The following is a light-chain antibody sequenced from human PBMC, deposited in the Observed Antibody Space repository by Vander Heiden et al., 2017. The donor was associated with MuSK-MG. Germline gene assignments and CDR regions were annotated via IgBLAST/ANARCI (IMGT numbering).Light chain of an antibody. CDR2: LDSDGSH. J-gene: IGLJ2*01. CDR3: QTWGSGIQV. CDR1: SGHKTYA. V-gene: IGLV4-69*01. Sequence: QLVLTQSPSASASLGASVKLTCTLSSGHKTYAIVWNQQQPDKGPRYLMKLDSDGSHNKGDGIPDRFSGSSSGAERYLTISSLQAEDEDDYYCQTWGSGIQVFGGGTKLTVL.